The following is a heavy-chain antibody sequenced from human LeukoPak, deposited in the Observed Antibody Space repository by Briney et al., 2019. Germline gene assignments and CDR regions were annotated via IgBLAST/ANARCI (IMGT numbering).Heavy chain of an antibody. CDR3: ARQGYTASYYFLDF. CDR2: IYATGST. J-gene: IGHJ4*02. Sequence: SETLSLTCDVSGDFIRSYWWGWVRQPAGKGLEWIGRIYATGSTKFNPSLKSRLTMSMGTSTNRIPLNLTSVTAADTAIYFCARQGYTASYYFLDFWSQGMLVTVSS. CDR1: GDFIRSYW. V-gene: IGHV4-4*07. D-gene: IGHD1-26*01.